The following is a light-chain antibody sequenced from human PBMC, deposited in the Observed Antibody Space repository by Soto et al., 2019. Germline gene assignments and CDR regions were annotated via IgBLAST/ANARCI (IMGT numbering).Light chain of an antibody. Sequence: IQMTQSPSSLSASVGDSVTVTCRASQSINIYLNWYQQKPGKAPTLLIYGASSLQSGVPSRFTGGGSRTEFTLTISSLPPEDFATYYCQQSYRIPYTCGQGTKLEIK. J-gene: IGKJ2*01. V-gene: IGKV1-39*01. CDR2: GAS. CDR1: QSINIY. CDR3: QQSYRIPYT.